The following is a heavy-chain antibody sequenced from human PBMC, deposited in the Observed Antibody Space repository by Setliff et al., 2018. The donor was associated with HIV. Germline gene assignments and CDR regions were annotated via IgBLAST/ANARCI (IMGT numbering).Heavy chain of an antibody. CDR1: GGSISSYY. CDR2: MYTSGVA. CDR3: ARDPKVEWDLLGAFDI. V-gene: IGHV4-4*07. J-gene: IGHJ3*02. D-gene: IGHD3-16*01. Sequence: SSETLSLTCTVSGGSISSYYWSWIRQPAGKGLEWIGRMYTSGVAKYNPSLESRVTMSVDTSKNQMSLELTSVTAADTAVYYCARDPKVEWDLLGAFDIWGQGTMVTVSS.